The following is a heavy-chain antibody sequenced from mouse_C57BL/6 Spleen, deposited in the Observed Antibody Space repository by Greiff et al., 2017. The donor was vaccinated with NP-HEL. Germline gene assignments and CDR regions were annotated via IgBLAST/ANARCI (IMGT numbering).Heavy chain of an antibody. CDR2: INPNNGGT. Sequence: EVQLQQSGPELVKPGASVKISCKASGYTFTDYYMNWVKQSHGKSLEWIGDINPNNGGTSYNQKFKGKATLTVDKSSSTAYMELRSLTSEDAAVYDCARLGYYGSSYGWFAYWGQGTLVTVSA. J-gene: IGHJ3*01. CDR1: GYTFTDYY. V-gene: IGHV1-26*01. CDR3: ARLGYYGSSYGWFAY. D-gene: IGHD1-1*01.